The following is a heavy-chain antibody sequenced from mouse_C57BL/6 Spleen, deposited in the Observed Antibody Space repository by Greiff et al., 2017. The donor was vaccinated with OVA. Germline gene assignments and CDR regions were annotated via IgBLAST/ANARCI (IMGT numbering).Heavy chain of an antibody. J-gene: IGHJ4*01. CDR1: GFTFSDYG. V-gene: IGHV5-17*01. CDR2: ISSGSSHI. Sequence: EVQRVESGGGLVKPGGSLKLSCAASGFTFSDYGMHWVRQAPEKGLEWVAYISSGSSHIYYAAKVKGRFTISRDTAKNTLVLQMTSLRSEDTAMYYCARNAMDYWGQGTSVTVSS. CDR3: ARNAMDY.